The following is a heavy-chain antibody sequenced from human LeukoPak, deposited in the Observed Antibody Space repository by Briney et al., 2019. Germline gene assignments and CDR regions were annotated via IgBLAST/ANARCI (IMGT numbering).Heavy chain of an antibody. D-gene: IGHD2-2*01. J-gene: IGHJ5*02. V-gene: IGHV4-31*03. CDR2: IYYSGST. Sequence: SQALSLTCTVSGGSISSGGYYWSWIRQHPGKGLEWIGYIYYSGSTYYNPSLKSRVTISVDTSKNQFSLKLSSVTAADTAVYYCARGGGYCSSTSCYSDWFDPWGQGTLVTVSS. CDR1: GGSISSGGYY. CDR3: ARGGGYCSSTSCYSDWFDP.